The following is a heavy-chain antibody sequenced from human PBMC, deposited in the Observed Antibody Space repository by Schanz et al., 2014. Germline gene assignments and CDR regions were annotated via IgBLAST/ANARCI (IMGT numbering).Heavy chain of an antibody. CDR2: IIPILDIT. D-gene: IGHD3-22*01. Sequence: QVQLVQSGAEVKKPGSSVKVSCKASGGTFSSFAIFWVQQAPGQGLEWMGTIIPILDITNYAQKFQGRVTSTADKSTSTAYMELSNLRSEDTAVYYCARAGQDYSDSSGYATYYFGNWGQGTLVTVSS. CDR3: ARAGQDYSDSSGYATYYFGN. CDR1: GGTFSSFA. V-gene: IGHV1-69*04. J-gene: IGHJ4*02.